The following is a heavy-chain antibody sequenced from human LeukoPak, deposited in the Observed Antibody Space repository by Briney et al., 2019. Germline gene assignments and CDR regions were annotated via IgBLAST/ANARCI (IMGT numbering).Heavy chain of an antibody. D-gene: IGHD3-16*01. J-gene: IGHJ4*02. Sequence: PGGSLRLSCAASGFTFSSYVMTWVRQAPGKGLGWVSTISDSGGNTYYADSVAGRFTISRGNSRDTLYLQMNSLRADDTAVYFCARGGLIGPDYWGQGTLVTVSS. CDR3: ARGGLIGPDY. CDR2: ISDSGGNT. CDR1: GFTFSSYV. V-gene: IGHV3-23*01.